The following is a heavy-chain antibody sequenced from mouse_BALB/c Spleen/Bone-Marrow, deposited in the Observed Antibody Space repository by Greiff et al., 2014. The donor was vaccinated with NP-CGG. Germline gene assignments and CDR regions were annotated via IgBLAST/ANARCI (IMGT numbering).Heavy chain of an antibody. V-gene: IGHV1S81*02. Sequence: QVQLQQSGAELVKPGASVKLSCKASGYTFTSYWMHWVKQRPGQGLEWIGEINPSNGRTNYNEKFKSKATLTVDKSSSTAYMQLSSLTSEDSAVYYCANGLLGDYWGQGTSVTVSS. CDR2: INPSNGRT. CDR1: GYTFTSYW. D-gene: IGHD2-10*01. J-gene: IGHJ4*01. CDR3: ANGLLGDY.